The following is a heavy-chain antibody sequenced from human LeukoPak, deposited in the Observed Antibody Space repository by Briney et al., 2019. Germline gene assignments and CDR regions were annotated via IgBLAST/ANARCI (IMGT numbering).Heavy chain of an antibody. CDR1: GYTFTGYY. D-gene: IGHD5-24*01. Sequence: ASVKVSCKASGYTFTGYYMHWVRQAPGQGLEWMGWINPNSGGTNYAQTFQGRVTLIRDTSTSTVYMELSSLRSEDTAIYYCARIRDGYNDAYDLWGQGTVVTVPS. V-gene: IGHV1-2*02. J-gene: IGHJ3*01. CDR2: INPNSGGT. CDR3: ARIRDGYNDAYDL.